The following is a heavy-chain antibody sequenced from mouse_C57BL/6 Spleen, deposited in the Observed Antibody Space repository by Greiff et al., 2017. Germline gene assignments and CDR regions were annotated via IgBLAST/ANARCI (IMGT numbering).Heavy chain of an antibody. V-gene: IGHV1-42*01. CDR3: ARGLRTFDY. CDR2: INPSTGGT. CDR1: GYSFTGYY. D-gene: IGHD1-1*01. J-gene: IGHJ2*01. Sequence: VQLQQSGPELVKPGASVKITCKASGYSFTGYYMNWVKQSPEKSLEWIGEINPSTGGTTYNQKFKAKATLTVDKSSSTAYMQLKSLTSEDSAVYYCARGLRTFDYWGQGTTLTVSS.